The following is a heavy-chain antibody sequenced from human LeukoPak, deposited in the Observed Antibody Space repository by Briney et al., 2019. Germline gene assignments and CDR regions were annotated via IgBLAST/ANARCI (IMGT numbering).Heavy chain of an antibody. D-gene: IGHD2-21*02. Sequence: PSETLSLTCAVYGGSFSGYYWSWIRQPPGKGLEWIGEINHSGSTNYNPSLKSRVTIPVDTSKNQFSLKLSSVTAADTAVYYCAREAAIQGGYYFDYWGQGTLVTVSS. J-gene: IGHJ4*02. CDR2: INHSGST. CDR1: GGSFSGYY. CDR3: AREAAIQGGYYFDY. V-gene: IGHV4-34*01.